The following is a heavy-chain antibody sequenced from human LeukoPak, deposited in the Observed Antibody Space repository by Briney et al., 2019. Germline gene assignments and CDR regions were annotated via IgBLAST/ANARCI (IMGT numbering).Heavy chain of an antibody. CDR2: IYYSGNT. D-gene: IGHD3-22*01. CDR1: GGSFSGYY. CDR3: ARDNSDYDSSGYYYRPNHFDY. V-gene: IGHV4-34*01. J-gene: IGHJ4*02. Sequence: PSETLSLTCAVYGGSFSGYYWSWIRQPPGKGLEWIGSIYYSGNTYYNASLKSRVTISVDTSKNQFSLKLSSVTAADTAVYYCARDNSDYDSSGYYYRPNHFDYWGQGTLVTVSS.